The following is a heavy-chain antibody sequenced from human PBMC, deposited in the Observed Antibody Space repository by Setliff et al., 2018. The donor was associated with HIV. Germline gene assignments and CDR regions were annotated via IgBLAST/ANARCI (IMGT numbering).Heavy chain of an antibody. CDR3: ARGDYGSGSYYTYYFYYGMDV. CDR1: GGTFSSYS. J-gene: IGHJ6*02. Sequence: SVKVSCKTSGGTFSSYSINWVRQAPGQGLEWMGGIIPIYGTPIYAQKFQGRVTITADEYTSTAYMELRSLRSEDTAVYYCARGDYGSGSYYTYYFYYGMDVWGQGTTVTVSS. D-gene: IGHD3-10*01. V-gene: IGHV1-69*13. CDR2: IIPIYGTP.